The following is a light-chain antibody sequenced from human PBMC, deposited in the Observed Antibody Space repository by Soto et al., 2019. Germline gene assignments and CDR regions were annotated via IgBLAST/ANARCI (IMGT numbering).Light chain of an antibody. Sequence: EIVMTKSPATLSVSPGERATLSCRASQSVSSNLAWYQQKPGQAPSLLIYCPSTRATGIPARFSGSGSGTEFTLTISSLQSEDSAVYYCKQFNSLPGTFGQRTKVEIK. V-gene: IGKV3-15*01. J-gene: IGKJ1*01. CDR1: QSVSSN. CDR2: CPS. CDR3: KQFNSLPGT.